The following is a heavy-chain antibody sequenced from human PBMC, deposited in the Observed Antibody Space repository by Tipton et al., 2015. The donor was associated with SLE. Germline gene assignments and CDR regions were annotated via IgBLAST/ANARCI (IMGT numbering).Heavy chain of an antibody. CDR3: ARGTVGVATIWKGYFFDS. CDR1: GGSISSGGYY. V-gene: IGHV4-31*03. D-gene: IGHD5-24*01. J-gene: IGHJ4*02. Sequence: LRLSCTVSGGSISSGGYYWNWIRQHPGEGLEWIGHIYYSGSTYYNPSLKSRVTISTDTSKNQFALKLSSLTAADTTVYYCARGTVGVATIWKGYFFDSWGQGTLVTVSS. CDR2: IYYSGST.